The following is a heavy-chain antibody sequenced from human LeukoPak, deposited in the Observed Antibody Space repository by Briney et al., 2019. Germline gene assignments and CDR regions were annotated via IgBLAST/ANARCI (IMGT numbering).Heavy chain of an antibody. CDR1: GGSFSGYY. V-gene: IGHV4-34*01. CDR2: INHSGST. CDR3: ARRKGARIVVVVAARSGAFDI. Sequence: RTSETLSLTCAVYGGSFSGYYWSWIRQPPGKGLEWIGEINHSGSTNYNPSLKSRVTISVDTSKNQFSLKLSSVTAADTAVYYCARRKGARIVVVVAARSGAFDIWGQGTMVTVSS. J-gene: IGHJ3*02. D-gene: IGHD2-15*01.